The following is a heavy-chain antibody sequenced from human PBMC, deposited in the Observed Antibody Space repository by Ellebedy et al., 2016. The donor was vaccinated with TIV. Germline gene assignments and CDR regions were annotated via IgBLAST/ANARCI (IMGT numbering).Heavy chain of an antibody. CDR2: ISPDNIIT. D-gene: IGHD2-2*01. CDR3: AKEPQKYASPWYFDL. CDR1: GFTFSSYW. V-gene: IGHV3-48*01. Sequence: GESLKISCAASGFTFSSYWMSWVRQVRQAPGKGLVWVSYISPDNIITNYGDSVKGRFTISRDNSKLTVYLQLNSLRPDDTAVYHCAKEPQKYASPWYFDLWGRGTLVTASS. J-gene: IGHJ2*01.